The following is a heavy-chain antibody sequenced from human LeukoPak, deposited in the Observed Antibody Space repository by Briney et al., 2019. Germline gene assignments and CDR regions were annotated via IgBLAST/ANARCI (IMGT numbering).Heavy chain of an antibody. Sequence: GGSLRLSCAASGFTFSNFAMIWVRQAPGKGLEWVSSIFHGGGEIHYADSVKGRFTISRDNAKNSLYLQMNSLRAEDTAVYYCAELGITMIGGVWGKGTTVTISS. CDR3: AELGITMIGGV. D-gene: IGHD3-10*02. CDR1: GFTFSNFA. V-gene: IGHV3-21*01. CDR2: IFHGGGEI. J-gene: IGHJ6*04.